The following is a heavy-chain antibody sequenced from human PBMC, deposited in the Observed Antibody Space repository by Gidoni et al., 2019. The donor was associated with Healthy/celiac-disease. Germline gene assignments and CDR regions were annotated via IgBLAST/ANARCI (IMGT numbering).Heavy chain of an antibody. V-gene: IGHV3-30*01. CDR3: ARSGYSYGTSYFDY. Sequence: QVQLVESGGGVVQPVRSLRLSCSASGLTFSSYAMHWVRQAPGKGLEWGAVISYDGSNKYYADSVKGRFTISRDNSKNTLYLQMNSLRAEDTAVYYCARSGYSYGTSYFDYWGQGTLVTVSS. CDR1: GLTFSSYA. CDR2: ISYDGSNK. D-gene: IGHD5-18*01. J-gene: IGHJ4*02.